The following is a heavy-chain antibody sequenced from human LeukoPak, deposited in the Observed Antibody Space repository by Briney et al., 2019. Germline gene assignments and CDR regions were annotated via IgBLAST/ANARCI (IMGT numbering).Heavy chain of an antibody. CDR1: GYSFTSHW. CDR3: ARHWRDGDSRSLDY. V-gene: IGHV5-51*01. J-gene: IGHJ4*02. Sequence: GESLKISCKGSGYSFTSHWIGWVRQMPGKGLGWMGIISGDESDTRYSPSFQGQVTISADKSISTTYLQWSSLKASDTAIYYCARHWRDGDSRSLDYWGQGTLVTVSS. D-gene: IGHD4-17*01. CDR2: ISGDESDT.